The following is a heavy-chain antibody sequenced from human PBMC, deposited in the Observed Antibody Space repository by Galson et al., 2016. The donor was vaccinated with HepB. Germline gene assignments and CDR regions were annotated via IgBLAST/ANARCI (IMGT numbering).Heavy chain of an antibody. CDR1: GDSVSSNTAV. V-gene: IGHV6-1*01. D-gene: IGHD3-3*01. J-gene: IGHJ3*02. CDR3: ARDLITISGVVVNGAFDI. CDR2: TYYRSKWYN. Sequence: CAISGDSVSSNTAVWNWIRQSPSRGLEWLGRTYYRSKWYNDYAVSVKSRITINSDTSKNHFSLQLNSVTPEDTAVYYCARDLITISGVVVNGAFDIWGQGTTVTVSS.